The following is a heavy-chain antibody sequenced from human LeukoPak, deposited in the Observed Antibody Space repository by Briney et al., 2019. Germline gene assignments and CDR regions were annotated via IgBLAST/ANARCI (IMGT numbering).Heavy chain of an antibody. V-gene: IGHV3-66*01. Sequence: GGSLRLSCAVSGFTVSSNYTSWVRQAPGKGLEWVSVIYSGGSTYYADSVKGRFTISRDNSKNTLYLQMNSLRAEDTAVYYCARNSGVRDYADYWGQGTLVTVSS. CDR3: ARNSGVRDYADY. CDR1: GFTVSSNY. D-gene: IGHD3-3*01. J-gene: IGHJ4*02. CDR2: IYSGGST.